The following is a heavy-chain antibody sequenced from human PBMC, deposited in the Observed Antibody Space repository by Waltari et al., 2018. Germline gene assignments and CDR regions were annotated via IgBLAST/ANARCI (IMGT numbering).Heavy chain of an antibody. Sequence: QITLKESGPTLVKPTQTLTLTCTFSGFSLSTSGVGVGWLRQPPGKALEWLALIYWNDDKRYSPSLKSRLTITKDTSKNQVVLTMTNMDPVDTATYYCAHGKILFRTRNYYMDVWGKGTTVTVSS. D-gene: IGHD2-21*01. V-gene: IGHV2-5*01. J-gene: IGHJ6*03. CDR3: AHGKILFRTRNYYMDV. CDR1: GFSLSTSGVG. CDR2: IYWNDDK.